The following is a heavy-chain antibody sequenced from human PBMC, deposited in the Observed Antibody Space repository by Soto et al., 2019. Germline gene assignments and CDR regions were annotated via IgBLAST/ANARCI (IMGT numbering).Heavy chain of an antibody. CDR2: IIPILGIA. J-gene: IGHJ3*02. CDR1: GGTFSSYT. CDR3: ARVPSTRSLRAFDI. V-gene: IGHV1-69*02. Sequence: QVQLVQSGAEVKKPGSSVKVSCKASGGTFSSYTIIWVRQAPGQGLAWMGRIIPILGIANNAQKFQGRVTITADKSTSTAYMELSSLRSEDTAVYYCARVPSTRSLRAFDIWVQGTMVTVSS.